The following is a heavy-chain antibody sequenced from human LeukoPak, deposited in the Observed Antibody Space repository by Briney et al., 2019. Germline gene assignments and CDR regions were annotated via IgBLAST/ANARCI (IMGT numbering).Heavy chain of an antibody. J-gene: IGHJ4*02. Sequence: ASVKVSCKASGYTFTGYYMHWVRQAPGQGLEWMGWINPNSGGTNYAQNFQGRVTISRDSSASTAYMELTSLTSEDTAVYYCAVGAFDYWGQGTLVTVSS. CDR1: GYTFTGYY. V-gene: IGHV1-2*02. D-gene: IGHD4-17*01. CDR2: INPNSGGT. CDR3: AVGAFDY.